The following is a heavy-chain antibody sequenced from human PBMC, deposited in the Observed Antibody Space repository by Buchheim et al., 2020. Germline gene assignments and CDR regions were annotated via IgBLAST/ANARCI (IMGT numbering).Heavy chain of an antibody. D-gene: IGHD2-8*01. J-gene: IGHJ4*02. V-gene: IGHV3-48*03. Sequence: EVQLVESGGGLVQPGGSLRLSCAASGFTFSSYEMNWIRQSPGKGLEWFGSIYQTGLAFYNPSLRSRLTMSLDTSRNQFSLKLTSMTAADTGVYFCARLYVQGHRNIDLWGPGIL. CDR3: ARLYVQGHRNIDL. CDR1: GFTFSSYE. CDR2: IYQTGLA.